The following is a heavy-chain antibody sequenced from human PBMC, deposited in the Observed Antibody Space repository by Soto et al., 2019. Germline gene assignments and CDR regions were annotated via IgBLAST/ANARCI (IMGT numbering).Heavy chain of an antibody. J-gene: IGHJ6*02. D-gene: IGHD3-3*01. CDR2: IGAYNGNT. CDR3: ARDLGHQKILSGYGMDV. Sequence: VNGSSNASAYTFTTYGITWVRQAPGQGLEWMGWIGAYNGNTNYAQKLQGRVTMTTDTSTNTAYMELRSLRSDDTAVYYCARDLGHQKILSGYGMDVWGQGTTVTVSS. V-gene: IGHV1-18*01. CDR1: AYTFTTYG.